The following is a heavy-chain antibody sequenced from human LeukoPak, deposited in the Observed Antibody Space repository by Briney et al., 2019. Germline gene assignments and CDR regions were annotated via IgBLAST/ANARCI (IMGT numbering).Heavy chain of an antibody. CDR3: ARDCGGNSVGAFDI. CDR1: GFTFSSYA. D-gene: IGHD4-23*01. V-gene: IGHV3-30*04. CDR2: ISYDGSNK. Sequence: GGSLRLSCAASGFTFSSYAMHWVRQAPGKGREWVAVISYDGSNKYYADSVKGRFTISRDNSKNTLYLQMNSLRAEDTAVYYCARDCGGNSVGAFDIWGQGTMVTVSS. J-gene: IGHJ3*02.